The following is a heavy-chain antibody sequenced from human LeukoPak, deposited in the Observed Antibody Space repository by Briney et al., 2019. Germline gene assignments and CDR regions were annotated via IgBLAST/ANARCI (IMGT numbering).Heavy chain of an antibody. V-gene: IGHV1-69*05. Sequence: ASVKVSCKASGGTFSSYAISWVRQAPGQGLEWMGGIIPIFGTANYAQKFQGRVTITTDESTSTAYMELSSLRSEDTAVYYCARRGGYCSGGSCYWFDPWGQGTLVTVSS. CDR2: IIPIFGTA. D-gene: IGHD2-15*01. J-gene: IGHJ5*02. CDR1: GGTFSSYA. CDR3: ARRGGYCSGGSCYWFDP.